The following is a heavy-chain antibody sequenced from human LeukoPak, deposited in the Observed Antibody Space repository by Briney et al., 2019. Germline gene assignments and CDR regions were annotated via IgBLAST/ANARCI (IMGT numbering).Heavy chain of an antibody. J-gene: IGHJ4*02. CDR3: ARDPHYYDSSGYYYFDY. Sequence: SVKVSCKASGGTFSSYAISWVRQAPGQGLEWMGGIIPIFGTANYAQKFQGRVTITTDESTSTAYMELSSLRSEDTAVYYCARDPHYYDSSGYYYFDYWGQGTLVTVSS. CDR2: IIPIFGTA. D-gene: IGHD3-22*01. CDR1: GGTFSSYA. V-gene: IGHV1-69*05.